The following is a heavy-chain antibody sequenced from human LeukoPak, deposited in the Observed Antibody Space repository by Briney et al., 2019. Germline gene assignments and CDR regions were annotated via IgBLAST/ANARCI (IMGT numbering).Heavy chain of an antibody. CDR1: GDSVSTNNVA. CDR3: ARERRIGGYSYGFDY. CDR2: TYYRSKWYN. D-gene: IGHD5-18*01. V-gene: IGHV6-1*01. Sequence: SQTLSLTCAISGDSVSTNNVAWNWIRQSPSRGLEWLGRTYYRSKWYNDYAVSVKSRITVNPDTSKNQFSLKLSSVTAADTAVYYCARERRIGGYSYGFDYWGQGALVTVSS. J-gene: IGHJ4*02.